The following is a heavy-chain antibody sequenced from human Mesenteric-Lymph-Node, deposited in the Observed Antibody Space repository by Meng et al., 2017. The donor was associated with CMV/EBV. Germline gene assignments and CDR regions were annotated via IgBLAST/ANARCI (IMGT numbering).Heavy chain of an antibody. V-gene: IGHV1-18*01. CDR1: GYTFISYG. J-gene: IGHJ6*02. Sequence: ASVKVSCKASGYTFISYGINWVRQAPGQGLEWMGWISAYNGNTNYAQKLQGRVTMTTDTSTSTAYMELRSLRSDDTAVYYCARSSGSSLYYYYGMDVWGQGTTVTVSS. CDR2: ISAYNGNT. CDR3: ARSSGSSLYYYYGMDV. D-gene: IGHD1-26*01.